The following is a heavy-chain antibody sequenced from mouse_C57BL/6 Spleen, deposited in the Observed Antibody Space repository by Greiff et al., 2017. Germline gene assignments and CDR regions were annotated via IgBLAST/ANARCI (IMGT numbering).Heavy chain of an antibody. V-gene: IGHV5-12*01. Sequence: EVMLVESGGGLVQPGGSLKLSCAASGFTFSDYYMYWVRQTPEKRLEWVAYISNGGGSTYYPDTVKGRFTISRDNAKNTLYLQMSRLKSEDTAMYYCARHYGPMDYWGQGTSVTVSS. J-gene: IGHJ4*01. CDR1: GFTFSDYY. CDR3: ARHYGPMDY. CDR2: ISNGGGST. D-gene: IGHD1-1*02.